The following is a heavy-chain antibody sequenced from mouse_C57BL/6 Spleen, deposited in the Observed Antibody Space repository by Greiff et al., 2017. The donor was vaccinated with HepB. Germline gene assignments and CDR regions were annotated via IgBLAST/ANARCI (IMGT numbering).Heavy chain of an antibody. CDR3: ASSIYYYGSSYVRFAY. J-gene: IGHJ3*01. Sequence: QVQLQHSGPELVKPGASVKISCKASGYAFSSSWMNWVKQRPGKGLEWIGRIYPGDGDTNYNGKFKGKATLTADKSSSTAYMQLSSLTSEDSAVYFCASSIYYYGSSYVRFAYWGQGTLVTVSA. CDR2: IYPGDGDT. CDR1: GYAFSSSW. V-gene: IGHV1-82*01. D-gene: IGHD1-1*01.